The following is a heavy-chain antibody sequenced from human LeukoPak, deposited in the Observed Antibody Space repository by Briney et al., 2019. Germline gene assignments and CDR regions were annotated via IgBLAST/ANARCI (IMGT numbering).Heavy chain of an antibody. Sequence: RPGRSLRLSCAASGFTFSSYAMHWVRQAPGKGLEWVAVISYDGSNKYYADSVKGRFTISRDSSKNTLYLQMNSLRAEDTAVYYCSRGSFITIFGVVLWGQGTTVTVSS. CDR1: GFTFSSYA. V-gene: IGHV3-30-3*01. CDR2: ISYDGSNK. J-gene: IGHJ6*02. CDR3: SRGSFITIFGVVL. D-gene: IGHD3-3*01.